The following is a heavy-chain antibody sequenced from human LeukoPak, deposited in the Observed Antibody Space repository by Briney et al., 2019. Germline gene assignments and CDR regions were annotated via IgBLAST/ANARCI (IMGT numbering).Heavy chain of an antibody. CDR1: GGSISSYY. CDR2: IYYSGST. CDR3: ARGGYSYGNVDY. D-gene: IGHD5-18*01. Sequence: SETLSLTCTVSGGSISSYYWSWIRQPPGKGLEGFGYIYYSGSTNYNPSLKSRVTISVDTSKNQFSLKLSSVTAADTAVYYCARGGYSYGNVDYWGQGTLVTVSS. V-gene: IGHV4-59*01. J-gene: IGHJ4*02.